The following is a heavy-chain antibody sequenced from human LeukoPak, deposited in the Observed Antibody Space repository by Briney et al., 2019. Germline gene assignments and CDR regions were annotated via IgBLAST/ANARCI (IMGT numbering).Heavy chain of an antibody. V-gene: IGHV3-7*02. CDR2: IKQDGSEK. CDR3: ARVLGYCGSTTCGRSQDPYYYYYGMDV. J-gene: IGHJ6*02. Sequence: GGSLRLSCSASGFIFSNYWMTWVRQAPGKGLEWAANIKQDGSEKYYVDSVKGRFTISRDNAKKSLYLQMNSLRAEDTAVYYCARVLGYCGSTTCGRSQDPYYYYYGMDVWGQGTTVTVSS. D-gene: IGHD2-2*01. CDR1: GFIFSNYW.